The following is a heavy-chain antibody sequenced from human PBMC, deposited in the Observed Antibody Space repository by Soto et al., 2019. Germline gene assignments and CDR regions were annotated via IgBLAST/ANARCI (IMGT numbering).Heavy chain of an antibody. J-gene: IGHJ4*02. D-gene: IGHD2-15*01. Sequence: GGSLRLSCAASGFTVSSNYMSWVRQAPGKGLEWVSVIYGGGRTYYADSVKGRFTISRDNSKNTLYLQMNSLRAEDTAVYYCARASGVAAFYYFDYWGEGTLVTVSS. CDR2: IYGGGRT. CDR1: GFTVSSNY. V-gene: IGHV3-66*01. CDR3: ARASGVAAFYYFDY.